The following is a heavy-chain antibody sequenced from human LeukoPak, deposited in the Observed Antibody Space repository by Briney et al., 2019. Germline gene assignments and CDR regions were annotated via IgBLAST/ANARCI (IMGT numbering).Heavy chain of an antibody. Sequence: SETLSLTCTVSGGSISSSSYYWGWIRQPPGKGLEWIGSIYYSGSTYYNPSLKSRVTISVDTSKNQFSLKLSSVTAADTAVYYCARHPPLYDSSGYAFDYWGQGTLVTGSS. J-gene: IGHJ4*02. D-gene: IGHD3-22*01. V-gene: IGHV4-39*01. CDR3: ARHPPLYDSSGYAFDY. CDR2: IYYSGST. CDR1: GGSISSSSYY.